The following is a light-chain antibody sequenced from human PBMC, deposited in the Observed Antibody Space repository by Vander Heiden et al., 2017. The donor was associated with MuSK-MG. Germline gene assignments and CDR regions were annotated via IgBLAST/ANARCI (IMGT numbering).Light chain of an antibody. CDR1: QSISSY. J-gene: IGKJ4*01. CDR3: QQSDSTPLT. V-gene: IGKV1-39*01. Sequence: DIHMTQSPSSLSASVGDRVTITCRASQSISSYLNWYQQKPGKAPKLLIYAASSLQSGVPSRFSGSGSGTDFTLTISMLHPEDFATYYCQQSDSTPLTFGGGTKVEIK. CDR2: AAS.